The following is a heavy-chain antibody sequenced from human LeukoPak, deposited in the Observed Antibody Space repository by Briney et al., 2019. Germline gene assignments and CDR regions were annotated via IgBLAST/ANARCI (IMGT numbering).Heavy chain of an antibody. V-gene: IGHV3-7*04. CDR3: ARVRNYYDSGSYHYYFDC. Sequence: GGSLRLSCAASGFTFSTYWMSWVRQAPGKGLEWVATIKQDGSEKYYVDSVKGRFTISRDNAKKSLYLQMNSLRVEDTTVYYCARVRNYYDSGSYHYYFDCWGQGTLVTVSS. D-gene: IGHD3-10*01. CDR1: GFTFSTYW. CDR2: IKQDGSEK. J-gene: IGHJ4*02.